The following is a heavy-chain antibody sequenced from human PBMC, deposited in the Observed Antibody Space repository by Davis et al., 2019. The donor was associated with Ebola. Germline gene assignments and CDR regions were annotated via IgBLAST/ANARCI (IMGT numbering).Heavy chain of an antibody. J-gene: IGHJ4*02. V-gene: IGHV3-33*01. CDR1: GFTFTTYG. CDR3: VRGPGSAVTLSSFDH. Sequence: GESLKISCAASGFTFTTYGMNWVRQGPDKGLEWVALAWYHGEQYYADSVKGRFTISRDNSKNTLYLEMNSLRGEDTAVYYCVRGPGSAVTLSSFDHWGQGTPVTVSS. CDR2: AWYHGEQ. D-gene: IGHD3-10*01.